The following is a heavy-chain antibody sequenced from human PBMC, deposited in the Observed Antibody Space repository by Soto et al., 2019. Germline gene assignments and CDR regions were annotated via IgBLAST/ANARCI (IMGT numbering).Heavy chain of an antibody. CDR2: IYYGGNT. V-gene: IGHV4-59*11. CDR1: GGSISTHY. D-gene: IGHD1-26*01. J-gene: IGHJ4*02. Sequence: SETLSLTCTVSGGSISTHYWSWIRQPPGKGLEWLGYIYYGGNTNYNPTLKSRVTISVDTSKNQFSLRLSSVTAADTAVYYCASGSYYLDYWGQGTLVTVSS. CDR3: ASGSYYLDY.